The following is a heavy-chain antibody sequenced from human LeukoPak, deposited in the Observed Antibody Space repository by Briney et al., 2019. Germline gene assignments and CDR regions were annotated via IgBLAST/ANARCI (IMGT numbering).Heavy chain of an antibody. CDR1: GGSISSGGYS. CDR2: IYHSGST. D-gene: IGHD4-23*01. Sequence: TASETLSLTCAVSGGSISSGGYSWSWIRQPPGKGLEWIGYIYHSGSTYYNPSLKSRVTISVDRSKNQFSLKLSSVTAADTAVYYCARTAGEGLRWYPNAYWYFDLWGRGTLVTVSS. V-gene: IGHV4-30-2*01. J-gene: IGHJ2*01. CDR3: ARTAGEGLRWYPNAYWYFDL.